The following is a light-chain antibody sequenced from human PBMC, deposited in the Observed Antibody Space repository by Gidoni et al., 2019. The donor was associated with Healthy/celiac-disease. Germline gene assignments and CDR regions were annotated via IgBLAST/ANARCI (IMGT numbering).Light chain of an antibody. V-gene: IGKV3-20*01. CDR1: QSVSSSY. J-gene: IGKJ4*01. Sequence: EIVLTQSPGTLSLSPGEGATLSCRASQSVSSSYLAWYQQKPGQAPRLLIYGASSRATGIPDRFSSSGSGTDFTLTISRLEPEDFAVYYCQQYGSSPPLTFGGGTKVEIK. CDR3: QQYGSSPPLT. CDR2: GAS.